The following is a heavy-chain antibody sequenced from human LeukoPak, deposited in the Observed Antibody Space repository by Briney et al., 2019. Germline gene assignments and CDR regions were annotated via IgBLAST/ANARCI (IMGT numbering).Heavy chain of an antibody. CDR2: IWYDGSNK. Sequence: LAGGSLRLSCAASGFTLSSYGMHWVRQAPGKGLEWVAVIWYDGSNKYYADSVKGRFTISRDNSKNTLYLQMNSLRAEDTAVYYCAREMRYLRYFDWLVWFDPWGQGTLVTVSS. D-gene: IGHD3-9*01. V-gene: IGHV3-33*01. CDR1: GFTLSSYG. J-gene: IGHJ5*02. CDR3: AREMRYLRYFDWLVWFDP.